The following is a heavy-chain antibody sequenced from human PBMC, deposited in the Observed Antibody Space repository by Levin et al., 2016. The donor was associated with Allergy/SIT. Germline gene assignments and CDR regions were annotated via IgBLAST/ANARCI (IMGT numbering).Heavy chain of an antibody. J-gene: IGHJ3*01. CDR3: TKDMGLAPRGDL. CDR1: GFTFDDYA. V-gene: IGHV3-9*01. CDR2: ITWNGDNI. Sequence: SLKISCAASGFTFDDYAMHWVRQPPGKGLEWVSRITWNGDNIHYADSVKGRFTISRDYGKTSLYLQMDSLRTEDTALYYCTKDMGLAPRGDLWGPGTMVIVSS.